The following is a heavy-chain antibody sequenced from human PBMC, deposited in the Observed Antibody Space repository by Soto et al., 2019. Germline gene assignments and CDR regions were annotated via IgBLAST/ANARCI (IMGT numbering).Heavy chain of an antibody. CDR2: IYYSGST. Sequence: SSETLSLTCTVSGGSISSYYWSWIRQPPGKGLEWIGYIYYSGSTNYNPSLKSRVTISVDTSKNQFSLKLSSVTAADTAVYYCARRRRDRYCSSTSCYRYFDYWGQGTLVTVSS. D-gene: IGHD2-2*01. V-gene: IGHV4-59*08. CDR1: GGSISSYY. J-gene: IGHJ4*02. CDR3: ARRRRDRYCSSTSCYRYFDY.